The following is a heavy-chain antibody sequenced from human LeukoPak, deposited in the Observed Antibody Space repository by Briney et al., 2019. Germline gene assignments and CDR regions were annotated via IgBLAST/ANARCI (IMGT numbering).Heavy chain of an antibody. Sequence: GASVKVSCKASGYTFTGYYMHWVRRAPGQGLEWMGRINPNSGGTNYAQKFQGRVTMTRDTSISTAYMELSRLRSDDTAVYYCAREGYYYDSSGYTIEIDYWGQGTLVTVSS. CDR1: GYTFTGYY. CDR3: AREGYYYDSSGYTIEIDY. J-gene: IGHJ4*02. V-gene: IGHV1-2*06. CDR2: INPNSGGT. D-gene: IGHD3-22*01.